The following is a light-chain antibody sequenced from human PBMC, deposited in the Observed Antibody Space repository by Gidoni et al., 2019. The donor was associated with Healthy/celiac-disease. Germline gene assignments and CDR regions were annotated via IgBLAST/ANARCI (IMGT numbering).Light chain of an antibody. CDR2: AAS. CDR1: QSISSY. Sequence: DIQITHSPSSLSASVGDRVTITCRASQSISSYLNWYQQKPGKAPKLLIYAASSLQSGVPSRFSGSGSGTDFTLTISSLQPEDFANYYCQQSYSTLYTFGQGTKLEIK. J-gene: IGKJ2*01. CDR3: QQSYSTLYT. V-gene: IGKV1-39*01.